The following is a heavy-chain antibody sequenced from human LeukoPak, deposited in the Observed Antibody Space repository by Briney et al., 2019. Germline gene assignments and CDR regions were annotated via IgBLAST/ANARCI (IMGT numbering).Heavy chain of an antibody. Sequence: ASVKVSCKASGGTFSSYAISWVRQAPGQGLEWMGRIIPILGIANYAQKSQGRVTITADKSTSTAYMELSSLRSEDTAVYYCAREADYGDDVNYWGQGTLVTVSS. CDR2: IIPILGIA. CDR3: AREADYGDDVNY. V-gene: IGHV1-69*04. J-gene: IGHJ4*02. D-gene: IGHD4-17*01. CDR1: GGTFSSYA.